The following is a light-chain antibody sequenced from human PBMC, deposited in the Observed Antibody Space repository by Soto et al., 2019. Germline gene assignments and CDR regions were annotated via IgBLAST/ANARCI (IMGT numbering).Light chain of an antibody. V-gene: IGLV2-14*01. CDR3: TSNTASSSYV. Sequence: QSALTQPASVSGSPGQSITISCTGTSGDVGGYDYVSWYQQHPGRAPKLIIYEVTYRPSGVSNRFSGSKSANTASLTISGLKAEDEADYYCTSNTASSSYVFGTGTKLTVL. CDR1: SGDVGGYDY. J-gene: IGLJ1*01. CDR2: EVT.